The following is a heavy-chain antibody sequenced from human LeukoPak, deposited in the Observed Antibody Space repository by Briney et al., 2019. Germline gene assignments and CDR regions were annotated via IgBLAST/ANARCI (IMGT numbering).Heavy chain of an antibody. V-gene: IGHV4-59*01. CDR1: GGSISSYY. CDR3: ARSLLPPSYYYYYYYMDV. J-gene: IGHJ6*03. D-gene: IGHD2-21*02. Sequence: SETLSLTCTVSGGSISSYYRSWIRQPPGKGLEWIGYIYYSGSTNYNPSLKSRVTISVDTSKNQFSLKLSSVTAADPAVYYCARSLLPPSYYYYYYYMDVWGKGTTVTVSS. CDR2: IYYSGST.